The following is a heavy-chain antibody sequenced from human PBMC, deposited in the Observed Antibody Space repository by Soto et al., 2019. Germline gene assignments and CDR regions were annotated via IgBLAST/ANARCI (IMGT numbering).Heavy chain of an antibody. CDR3: AKESGRGLLLWFGELLQTDYYYYGMDV. CDR2: ISGSGGST. J-gene: IGHJ6*02. CDR1: GFTFSSYV. V-gene: IGHV3-23*01. D-gene: IGHD3-10*01. Sequence: GGSLRLSCAASGFTFSSYVMSWVRQAPGKGLEWVSAISGSGGSTYYADSVKGRFTISRDNSKNTLYLQMNSLRAEDTAVYYCAKESGRGLLLWFGELLQTDYYYYGMDVWGQGTTVTAP.